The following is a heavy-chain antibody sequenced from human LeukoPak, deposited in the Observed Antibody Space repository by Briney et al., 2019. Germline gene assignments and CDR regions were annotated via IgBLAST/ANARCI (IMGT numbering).Heavy chain of an antibody. D-gene: IGHD6-25*01. CDR3: ARHQGLPQHWCFDL. CDR2: ISGSGGST. Sequence: GGSLRLSCAASGFTFSSYAMSWVRQAPGKGLEWVSAISGSGGSTYYADSVKGRFTISRDNSKNTLYLQMNSLRAEDTAVYYCARHQGLPQHWCFDLWGRGTLVTVSS. J-gene: IGHJ2*01. V-gene: IGHV3-23*01. CDR1: GFTFSSYA.